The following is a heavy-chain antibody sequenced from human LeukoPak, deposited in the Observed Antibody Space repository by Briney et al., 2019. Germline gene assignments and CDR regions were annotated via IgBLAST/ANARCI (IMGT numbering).Heavy chain of an antibody. V-gene: IGHV3-11*01. CDR3: ARLPYDFWDMGYYYGMDV. Sequence: GGSLRLSCAASGFTFSDYYMSWIRQAPGKGLEWVSYISSSGSTIYYADSVKGRSTISRDNAKNSLYLQMNSLRAEDTAVYYCARLPYDFWDMGYYYGMDVWGQGTTVTVSS. CDR2: ISSSGSTI. J-gene: IGHJ6*02. CDR1: GFTFSDYY. D-gene: IGHD3-3*01.